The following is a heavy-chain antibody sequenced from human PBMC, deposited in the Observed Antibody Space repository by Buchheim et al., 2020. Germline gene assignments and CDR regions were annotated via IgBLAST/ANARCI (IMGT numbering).Heavy chain of an antibody. CDR1: GFTFSNYA. CDR3: AKVGGIAANSFPPAAYFDY. D-gene: IGHD2/OR15-2a*01. V-gene: IGHV3-23*01. J-gene: IGHJ4*02. CDR2: ISGSGDTI. Sequence: EVQLLESGGGLVQPGGSLRLSCTASGFTFSNYAMSCVRQAPGKGLEWVSTISGSGDTIYYADSVKGRFTISRDNSKNTLYLQMNGLRAEETAVYYCAKVGGIAANSFPPAAYFDYWGRGTL.